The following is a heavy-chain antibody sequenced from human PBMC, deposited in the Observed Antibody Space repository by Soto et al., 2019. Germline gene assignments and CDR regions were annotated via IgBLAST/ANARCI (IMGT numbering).Heavy chain of an antibody. Sequence: GGSLRLSCAVSGFTFANHWMHWVRQAPGKGLEWVSRMNSDGSTTDYADSVKGRFTVSRDNAKNTLYLQMNSLRAEDTAVYYCATAEVDYWGPGTLVTVSS. CDR3: ATAEVDY. J-gene: IGHJ4*02. CDR1: GFTFANHW. CDR2: MNSDGSTT. V-gene: IGHV3-74*01.